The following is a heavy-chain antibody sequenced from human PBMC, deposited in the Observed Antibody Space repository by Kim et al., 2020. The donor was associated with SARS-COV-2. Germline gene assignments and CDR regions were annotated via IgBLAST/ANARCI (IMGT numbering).Heavy chain of an antibody. Sequence: ASVKVSCKASGYTFTSYAMHWVRQAPGQRLEWMGWINAGNGNTKYSQKFQGRGTITRDTSASTAYMELSSLRSEDTAVYYCARGQTFGPITMTDDYWGQGTLVTVSS. CDR1: GYTFTSYA. D-gene: IGHD3-22*01. V-gene: IGHV1-3*01. CDR2: INAGNGNT. CDR3: ARGQTFGPITMTDDY. J-gene: IGHJ4*02.